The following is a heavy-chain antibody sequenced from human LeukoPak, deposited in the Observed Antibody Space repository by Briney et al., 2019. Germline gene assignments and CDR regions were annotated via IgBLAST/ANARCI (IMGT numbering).Heavy chain of an antibody. V-gene: IGHV3-23*01. CDR1: GFTFSSHA. Sequence: GGSLRLSCAASGFTFSSHAMSWVRQAPGKGLEWVSAITSGSGSNVYYTDSLKGRFTISRDNSKNTLYLHMNSLRAEDTAVYHCARHGSRSFDFWGQGTLLTVSA. CDR3: ARHGSRSFDF. J-gene: IGHJ4*02. D-gene: IGHD6-13*01. CDR2: ITSGSGSNV.